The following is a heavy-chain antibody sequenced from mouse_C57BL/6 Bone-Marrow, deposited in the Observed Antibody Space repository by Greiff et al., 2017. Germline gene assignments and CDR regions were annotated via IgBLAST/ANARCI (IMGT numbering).Heavy chain of an antibody. Sequence: VQLQESGPELVKPGASVKISCKASGYSFTSYYIHWVKQRPGQGLEWIGWIYPGSGNTKYNEKFKGKATLTADTSSSTAYMQLSSLTSEDSAVYYCARETITTGFAYWGQGTLVTVSA. D-gene: IGHD1-1*01. CDR2: IYPGSGNT. V-gene: IGHV1-66*01. J-gene: IGHJ3*01. CDR1: GYSFTSYY. CDR3: ARETITTGFAY.